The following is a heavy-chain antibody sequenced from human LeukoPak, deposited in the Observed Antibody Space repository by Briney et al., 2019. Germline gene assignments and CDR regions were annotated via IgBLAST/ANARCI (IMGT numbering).Heavy chain of an antibody. CDR2: ISPSGGST. Sequence: ASVKVSCKAFGYTFTSNYMHWVRQAPGQGPEWMGVISPSGGSTTYAQKFQGRVTLTRDMSTSTDYLELSSLRFEDTAVYYCARENSVRDEAWWFNPWGQGTLVTVSS. CDR3: ARENSVRDEAWWFNP. CDR1: GYTFTSNY. V-gene: IGHV1-46*01. D-gene: IGHD5-24*01. J-gene: IGHJ5*02.